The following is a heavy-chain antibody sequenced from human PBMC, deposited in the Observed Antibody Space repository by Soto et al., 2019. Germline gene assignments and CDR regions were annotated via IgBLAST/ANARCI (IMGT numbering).Heavy chain of an antibody. V-gene: IGHV4-30-2*06. J-gene: IGHJ4*02. CDR3: ARDRRSLYHDGSGLDY. CDR1: GGSISSGGYS. CDR2: IYHGGST. Sequence: QLQLQESGSGLVRPSQTLSLSCAVSGGSISSGGYSWHWIRQSPGKGLEWIGYIYHGGSTYSNPSLESRVTLSVDTSKNQFSLRLNSVIAADTAVYYCARDRRSLYHDGSGLDYWGQGILVTVSS. D-gene: IGHD3-22*01.